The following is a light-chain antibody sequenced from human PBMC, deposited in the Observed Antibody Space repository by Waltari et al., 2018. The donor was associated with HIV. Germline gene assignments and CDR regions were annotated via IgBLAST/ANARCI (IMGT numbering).Light chain of an antibody. CDR2: GNT. CDR3: QSYDSSLNGWV. CDR1: SSNIGAGYD. V-gene: IGLV1-40*01. Sequence: QSVLTQPPSVSGAPGRKVTISCTGSSSNIGAGYDVYWYQQCPGTAPKVLIYGNTNRPSGVPDRFSGSKAGNSASLAITGLQADDEADYYCQSYDSSLNGWVFGGGTKLT. J-gene: IGLJ3*02.